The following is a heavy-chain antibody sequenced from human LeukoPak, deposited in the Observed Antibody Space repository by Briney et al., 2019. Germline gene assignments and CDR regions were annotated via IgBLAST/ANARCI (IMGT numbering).Heavy chain of an antibody. CDR3: ASSGRVGAAAGFDY. CDR1: GGTFSSYA. Sequence: SVKVSCKASGGTFSSYAISWVRQAPGQGLEWMGGIIPIFGTANYAQKSQGRVTITTDESTSTAYMELSSLRSEDTAVYYCASSGRVGAAAGFDYWGQGTLVTVSS. J-gene: IGHJ4*02. V-gene: IGHV1-69*05. D-gene: IGHD1-26*01. CDR2: IIPIFGTA.